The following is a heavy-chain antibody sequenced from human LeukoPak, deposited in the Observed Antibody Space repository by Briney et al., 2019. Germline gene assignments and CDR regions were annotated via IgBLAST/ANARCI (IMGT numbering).Heavy chain of an antibody. CDR1: GFIFDDYG. CDR2: VSGSGGST. V-gene: IGHV3-23*01. CDR3: AKDRLRYCSGGSCYSPVDY. Sequence: GGSLRLSCAAFGFIFDDYGMSWVRQAPGKGLEWVSGVSGSGGSTYYADSVKGRFTISRDNSKNTLYLQMNSLRVEDTAVYYCAKDRLRYCSGGSCYSPVDYWGQGTLVSVSS. D-gene: IGHD2-15*01. J-gene: IGHJ4*02.